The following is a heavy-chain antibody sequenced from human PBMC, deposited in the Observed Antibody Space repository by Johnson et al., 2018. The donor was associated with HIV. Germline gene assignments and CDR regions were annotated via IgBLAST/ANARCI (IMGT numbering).Heavy chain of an antibody. V-gene: IGHV3-11*04. Sequence: VQLVESGGGLVKPGVSLRLSCTASGFTFSDYFMTWIRQAPGKGLEWVSYISDRGGTIYYADSVKGRFTISRDNAKNSLFLQMNSLRVEDTALYYCATYSMRLRGGDGFDIWGQGTMVTVSS. CDR2: ISDRGGTI. CDR1: GFTFSDYF. D-gene: IGHD5-24*01. J-gene: IGHJ3*02. CDR3: ATYSMRLRGGDGFDI.